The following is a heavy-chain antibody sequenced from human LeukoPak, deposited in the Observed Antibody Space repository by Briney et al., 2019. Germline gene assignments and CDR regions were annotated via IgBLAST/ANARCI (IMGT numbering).Heavy chain of an antibody. J-gene: IGHJ6*03. CDR1: GYTFTGYY. Sequence: GASVKVSCKASGYTFTGYYMHWVRQAPGQGLEWMGWINPNSGGTNYAQKFQGRVTMTRDTSISTAYMELSRLRSDDTAVYYCARCTGDDSSPYYYYYYMDVWGKGTTVTVSS. V-gene: IGHV1-2*02. D-gene: IGHD2-15*01. CDR2: INPNSGGT. CDR3: ARCTGDDSSPYYYYYYMDV.